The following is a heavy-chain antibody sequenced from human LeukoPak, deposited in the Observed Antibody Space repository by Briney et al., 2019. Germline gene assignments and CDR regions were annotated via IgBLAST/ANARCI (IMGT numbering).Heavy chain of an antibody. D-gene: IGHD2-21*02. CDR2: IYYSGST. CDR3: ARQVIGDCYNQ. J-gene: IGHJ4*02. CDR1: GGSISSSSYY. V-gene: IGHV4-39*01. Sequence: SETLSLTCTVSGGSISSSSYYWGWIRQPPGKGPEWIGSIYYSGSTYYNPSLKSRVTISVDTSKNQFSLKLSSVTAADTAVYYCARQVIGDCYNQWGQGTLVTVSS.